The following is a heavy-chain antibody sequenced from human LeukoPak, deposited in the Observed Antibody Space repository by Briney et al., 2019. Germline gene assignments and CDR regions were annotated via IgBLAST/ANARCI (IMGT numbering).Heavy chain of an antibody. CDR3: ARATIAANYFDY. Sequence: GASVKVSCKASGYTFTSYYMHWVRQAPGQGLEWMGIINPSGGSTSYAQKFQGRVTMTRDTSTSTVYMELGSLRSEDTAVYYCARATIAANYFDYWGQGTLVTVSS. V-gene: IGHV1-46*01. CDR1: GYTFTSYY. D-gene: IGHD6-13*01. J-gene: IGHJ4*02. CDR2: INPSGGST.